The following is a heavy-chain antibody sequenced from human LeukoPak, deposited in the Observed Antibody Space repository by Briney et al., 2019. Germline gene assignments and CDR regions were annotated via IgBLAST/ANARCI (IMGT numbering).Heavy chain of an antibody. CDR3: ARDRPFRYSSGCSCWFDP. V-gene: IGHV1-2*02. D-gene: IGHD6-19*01. J-gene: IGHJ5*02. Sequence: ASVKVSCKASGYTFTGYYMHWVVQAPGQWLEWKGWINPNSCGTNYAQKFQCRVTMTRDTSISTAYMELSRLRSEDTAVSYCARDRPFRYSSGCSCWFDPWGQGTLVTVSS. CDR2: INPNSCGT. CDR1: GYTFTGYY.